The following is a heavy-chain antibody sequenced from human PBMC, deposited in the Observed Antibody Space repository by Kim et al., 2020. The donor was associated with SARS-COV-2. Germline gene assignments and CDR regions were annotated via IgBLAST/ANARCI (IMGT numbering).Heavy chain of an antibody. CDR1: GFTFSSYP. D-gene: IGHD3-22*01. Sequence: GGSLRLSCAASGFTFSSYPMNWVRQAPGRGLEWVSYIRRSSTTIYYAGSVKGRFTISRDDAENSLYLQMNSLRAEDTAVYYCARWHATRGYIFDIWGQGT. CDR3: ARWHATRGYIFDI. J-gene: IGHJ3*02. CDR2: IRRSSTTI. V-gene: IGHV3-48*01.